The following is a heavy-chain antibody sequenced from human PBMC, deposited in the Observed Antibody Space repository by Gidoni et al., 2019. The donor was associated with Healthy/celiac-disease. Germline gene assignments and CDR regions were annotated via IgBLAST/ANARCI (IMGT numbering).Heavy chain of an antibody. Sequence: EVQLVESGGGLVQPGRSLRLSCAASGFTFDAYAMHWVRQAPGKGLEWVAGMSWNSGSIGYADSVKGRFTISRDNAKNSLYLQMNRLRAEDTALYYCAKDQSYYDSSGYFDYWGQGTLVTVSS. J-gene: IGHJ4*02. CDR3: AKDQSYYDSSGYFDY. CDR1: GFTFDAYA. CDR2: MSWNSGSI. D-gene: IGHD3-22*01. V-gene: IGHV3-9*01.